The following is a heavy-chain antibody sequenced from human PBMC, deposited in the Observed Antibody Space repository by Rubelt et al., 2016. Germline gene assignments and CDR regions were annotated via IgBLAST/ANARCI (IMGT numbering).Heavy chain of an antibody. J-gene: IGHJ3*01. CDR2: ISGSGGAT. D-gene: IGHD5-18*01. V-gene: IGHV3-48*03. Sequence: VRQAPGKGLEWISYISGSGGATYYADSVKGRFTISRDNAKNSLYLQVNSLRAEDTAVYYCARTPAEYSYGPFWGQGTMVTVSS. CDR3: ARTPAEYSYGPF.